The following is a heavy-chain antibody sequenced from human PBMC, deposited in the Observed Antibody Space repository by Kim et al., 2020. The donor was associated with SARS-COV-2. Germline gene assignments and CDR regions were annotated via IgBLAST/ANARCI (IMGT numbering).Heavy chain of an antibody. CDR1: GFTFSSYN. J-gene: IGHJ4*02. Sequence: GGSLRLSCAASGFTFSSYNMNWVRQAPGKGLEWVSSISSNSNYIYYADSVEGRFTISRDNAKNSLYLQMNSLRAEDTAVYYCVRKPARAYSDHFDYWGQGTLVPVSS. D-gene: IGHD5-18*01. CDR2: ISSNSNYI. CDR3: VRKPARAYSDHFDY. V-gene: IGHV3-21*01.